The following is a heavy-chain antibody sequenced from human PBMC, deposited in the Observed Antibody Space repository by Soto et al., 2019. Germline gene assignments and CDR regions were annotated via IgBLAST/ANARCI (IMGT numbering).Heavy chain of an antibody. CDR1: GYTFTGYY. J-gene: IGHJ6*02. D-gene: IGHD5-18*01. V-gene: IGHV1-2*04. CDR3: ARGDTAMAVESYYYYYYGMDV. Sequence: QVQLVQSGAEVKKPGASVKVSCKASGYTFTGYYMHWVRQAPGQGLEWMGWINPNSGGTNYAQKFQGWVTMPRDTSISTAYMELSRLRSDDTAVYYCARGDTAMAVESYYYYYYGMDVWGQGTTVTVSS. CDR2: INPNSGGT.